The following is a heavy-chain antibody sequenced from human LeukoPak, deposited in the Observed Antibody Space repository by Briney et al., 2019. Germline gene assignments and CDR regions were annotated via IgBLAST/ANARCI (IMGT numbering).Heavy chain of an antibody. CDR3: ARGGESSGYYYAAFDI. V-gene: IGHV3-11*04. J-gene: IGHJ3*02. CDR2: ISSSGSTI. CDR1: GFTVSSNY. Sequence: GGSLRLSCAASGFTVSSNYMSWVRQAPGKGLEWVSYISSSGSTIYYADSVKGRFTISRDNAKNSLYLQMNSLRAEDTAVYYCARGGESSGYYYAAFDIWGQGTMVTVSS. D-gene: IGHD3-22*01.